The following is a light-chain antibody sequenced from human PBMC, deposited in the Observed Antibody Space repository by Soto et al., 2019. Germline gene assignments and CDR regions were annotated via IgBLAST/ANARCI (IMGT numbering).Light chain of an antibody. CDR1: QSVSSY. V-gene: IGKV3-11*01. CDR3: QQRSNWLYT. J-gene: IGKJ2*01. Sequence: EIVLTQSPAPLSLSPGARATLSCRASQSVSSYLAWYQQKPGQAPRLLIYDASNRATGIPARFSGSGSGTDFTLTISSLEPEDFAVYYCQQRSNWLYTFGQGTKLEIK. CDR2: DAS.